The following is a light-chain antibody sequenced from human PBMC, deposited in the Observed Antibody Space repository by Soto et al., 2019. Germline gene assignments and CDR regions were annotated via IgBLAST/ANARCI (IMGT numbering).Light chain of an antibody. CDR2: DAS. J-gene: IGKJ1*01. Sequence: DIQMTQSPSTLSASVADRVTITCRASQSISSWLAWYQQKPGKAPKLLIYDASSLESGVPSRFSGSGSGTEFTLTISSLQPDDFATYYCQHYNSYGTFGQGTKVDIK. CDR3: QHYNSYGT. CDR1: QSISSW. V-gene: IGKV1-5*01.